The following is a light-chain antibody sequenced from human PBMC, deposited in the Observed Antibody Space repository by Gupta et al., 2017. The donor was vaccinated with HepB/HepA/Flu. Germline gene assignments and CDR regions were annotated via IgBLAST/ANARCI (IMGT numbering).Light chain of an antibody. CDR3: QQRINWPLT. Sequence: IVLPQSPVTLSLSPGERATLSCRASQSVSRYLAWYQQKPGQPPSLLVFDASNRATGVPARFSGSGSGTDFTLTISSLEPEEFAVYYCQQRINWPLTFGGGTRVEIK. CDR2: DAS. CDR1: QSVSRY. V-gene: IGKV3-11*01. J-gene: IGKJ4*01.